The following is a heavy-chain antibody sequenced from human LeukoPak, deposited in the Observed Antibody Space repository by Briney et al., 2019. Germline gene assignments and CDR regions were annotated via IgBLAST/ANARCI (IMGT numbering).Heavy chain of an antibody. CDR2: ISYDGSNK. CDR3: TKDLYGSGSKSCGMDV. D-gene: IGHD3-10*01. V-gene: IGHV3-30*04. Sequence: GRSLRLSCAASGFTFRSYAMHWVRQAPGKGPEWVADISYDGSNKYYADSVRGRFTISRDNSKNTLYLQMNSLGAEDTAVYYCTKDLYGSGSKSCGMDVWGKGTTVTVSS. CDR1: GFTFRSYA. J-gene: IGHJ6*04.